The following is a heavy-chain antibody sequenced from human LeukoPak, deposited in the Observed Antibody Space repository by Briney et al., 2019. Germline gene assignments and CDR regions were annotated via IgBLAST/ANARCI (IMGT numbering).Heavy chain of an antibody. D-gene: IGHD2-2*02. CDR3: ARGDRYCSSTSCYTPNFGY. J-gene: IGHJ4*02. CDR1: GGSFSGYY. V-gene: IGHV4-34*01. CDR2: INHSGST. Sequence: PSETLSLTCAVYGGSFSGYYWSWIRQPPGQGLEWIGEINHSGSTNYNPSLKSRVTISVDTSKNQFSLKLSSVTAADTAVYYCARGDRYCSSTSCYTPNFGYWGQGTLVTVSS.